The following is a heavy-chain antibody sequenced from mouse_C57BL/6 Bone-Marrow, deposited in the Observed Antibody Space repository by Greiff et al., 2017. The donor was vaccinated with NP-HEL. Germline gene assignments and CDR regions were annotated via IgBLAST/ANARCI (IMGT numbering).Heavy chain of an antibody. J-gene: IGHJ3*01. Sequence: EVNVVESGGGLVKPGGSLKLSCAASGFTFSSYAMSWVRQTPEKRLEWVATISDGGSYTYYPDNVKGRFTISRDNAKNNLYLQMSHLKSEDTAMYYCARDDYDAAYWGQGTLVTVSA. CDR1: GFTFSSYA. CDR3: ARDDYDAAY. V-gene: IGHV5-4*01. D-gene: IGHD2-4*01. CDR2: ISDGGSYT.